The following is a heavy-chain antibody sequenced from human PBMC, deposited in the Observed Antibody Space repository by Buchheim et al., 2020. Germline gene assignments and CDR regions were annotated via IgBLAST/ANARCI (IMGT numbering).Heavy chain of an antibody. CDR3: AKIIVTVGPIAYDY. J-gene: IGHJ4*02. V-gene: IGHV3-30*18. D-gene: IGHD2-15*01. CDR2: ISYDGSSK. CDR1: GFTFSSYG. Sequence: QVQLVESGGGVVQPGRSLRLSCAASGFTFSSYGMHWVRQAPGKGLEWLAVISYDGSSKNYGDSVKGRFTISRDNYKNTVSLQMNSLRAEDTAVYYCAKIIVTVGPIAYDYWGQGTL.